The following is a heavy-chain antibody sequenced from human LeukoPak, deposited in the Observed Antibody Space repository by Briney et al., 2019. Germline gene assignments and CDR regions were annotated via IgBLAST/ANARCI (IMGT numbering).Heavy chain of an antibody. V-gene: IGHV4-30-4*08. Sequence: PSETLSLTCTVSGGSISSDDYYWSWIRQPPGKGLEWIGFIYYSGSTYYKPSLKSRVTISMDTSENQFSLRLSSVTAADTAVYYCARCLFPGWFEPWGQGTLVTVSS. J-gene: IGHJ5*02. CDR3: ARCLFPGWFEP. CDR1: GGSISSDDYY. CDR2: IYYSGST. D-gene: IGHD2-21*01.